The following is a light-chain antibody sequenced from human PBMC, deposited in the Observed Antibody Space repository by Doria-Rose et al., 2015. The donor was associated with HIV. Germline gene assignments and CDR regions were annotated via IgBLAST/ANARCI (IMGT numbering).Light chain of an antibody. Sequence: QPVLTQPASVSAAPLQKVTISCSGSTSNIGNNFVSWYQQLPGTAPKPLIYGNNQRPPGIPDRFSGSKSGTSATLAITGLQTGDEADYYCGTWAASLSIGGVIGTGTKVTVL. V-gene: IGLV1-51*01. CDR2: GNN. J-gene: IGLJ1*01. CDR3: GTWAASLSIGGV. CDR1: TSNIGNNF.